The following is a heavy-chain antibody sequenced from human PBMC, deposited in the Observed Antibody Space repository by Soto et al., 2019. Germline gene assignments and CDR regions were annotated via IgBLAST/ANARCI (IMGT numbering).Heavy chain of an antibody. J-gene: IGHJ6*02. CDR2: IIPIFGTA. V-gene: IGHV1-69*13. D-gene: IGHD4-17*01. Sequence: AASVKVSCKASGGTFSSYAISWVRQAPGQGLEWMGGIIPIFGTANYAQKFQGRVTITADESTSTAYMELSSLRSEDTAVYYCARRYGGNSGQYYYYYYGMDVWGQGTTVTVSS. CDR3: ARRYGGNSGQYYYYYYGMDV. CDR1: GGTFSSYA.